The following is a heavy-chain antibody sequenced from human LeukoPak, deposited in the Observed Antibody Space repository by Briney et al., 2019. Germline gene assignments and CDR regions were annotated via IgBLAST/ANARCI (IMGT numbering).Heavy chain of an antibody. CDR2: ISIYSGNT. J-gene: IGHJ4*02. CDR1: GYTFTDYY. D-gene: IGHD2-2*01. CDR3: AAVVPAVMGYFDY. V-gene: IGHV1-18*04. Sequence: ASVKVSCKASGYTFTDYYVHWVRQAPGQGLEWMGWISIYSGNTNYAQKFQDRISMTTDTSTSTAYMELRSLKSDDTAVYYCAAVVPAVMGYFDYWGQGTLVTVSS.